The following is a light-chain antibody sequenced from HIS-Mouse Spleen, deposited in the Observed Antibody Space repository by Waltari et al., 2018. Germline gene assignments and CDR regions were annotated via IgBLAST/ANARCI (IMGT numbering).Light chain of an antibody. V-gene: IGLV3-10*01. Sequence: SYELTQPPSVSVSPGQTARTTCSGGALPKQYAYWYQQKSGQAPVLVIYEDSKRPSGIPERFSGSSSGTMATLTISGAQVEDEADYYCYSTDSSGNHRVFGGGTKLTVL. CDR2: EDS. CDR1: ALPKQY. CDR3: YSTDSSGNHRV. J-gene: IGLJ2*01.